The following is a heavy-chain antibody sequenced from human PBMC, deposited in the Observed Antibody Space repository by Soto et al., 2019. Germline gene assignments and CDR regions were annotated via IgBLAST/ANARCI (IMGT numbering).Heavy chain of an antibody. CDR3: AGGLGGAAYCSSTSCRRYYFDY. CDR2: INHSGST. CDR1: GGSFSGYY. J-gene: IGHJ4*02. D-gene: IGHD2-2*01. Sequence: SETLSLTCAVYGGSFSGYYWSWIRQPPGKGLEWIGEINHSGSTNYNPSLKSRVTISVDTSKNQFSLKLSLVTAADTAVYYCAGGLGGAAYCSSTSCRRYYFDYWGQGTLVTVSS. V-gene: IGHV4-34*01.